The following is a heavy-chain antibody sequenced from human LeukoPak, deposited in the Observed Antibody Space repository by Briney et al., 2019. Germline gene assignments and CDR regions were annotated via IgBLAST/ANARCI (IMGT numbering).Heavy chain of an antibody. J-gene: IGHJ4*02. V-gene: IGHV4-31*03. D-gene: IGHD2-21*02. CDR2: IYYSGST. CDR1: GGSISSGGYY. CDR3: ARSAGDLRPFDY. Sequence: SETLSLTCTVSGGSISSGGYYWSWIRQHPGKGLEWIGYIYYSGSTYYNPSLKSRGTRAVDTSKNQFSLKLSSVTAADTAMYYCARSAGDLRPFDYWGQGTLVTVSS.